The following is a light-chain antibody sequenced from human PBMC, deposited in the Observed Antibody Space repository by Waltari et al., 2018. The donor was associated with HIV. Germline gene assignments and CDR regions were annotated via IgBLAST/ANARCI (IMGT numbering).Light chain of an antibody. CDR2: SNN. CDR3: AAWDDSLNGPV. V-gene: IGLV1-44*01. J-gene: IGLJ3*02. CDR1: RSTIGSNS. Sequence: QSVLTQPPSPSGTPGQRVPISCSGSRSTIGSNSVNWYQQLPGTAPKLLIYSNNQRSSGVPDRFSGSKSDTSASLAISGLQSDDEADYYCAAWDDSLNGPVFGGGTKLTVL.